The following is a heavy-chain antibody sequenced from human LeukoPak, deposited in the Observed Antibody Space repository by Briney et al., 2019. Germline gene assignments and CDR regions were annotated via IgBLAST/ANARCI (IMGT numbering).Heavy chain of an antibody. CDR2: ISYDGSNK. D-gene: IGHD3-10*01. V-gene: IGHV3-30*03. CDR3: ARYYYGSGSSYNWFDP. Sequence: GGSLTLSCAASGCTFTNYGMHWVRQAAGKGLAWVGVISYDGSNKYNAESVKGRFTISRDNAKNSLYLQMSSLRAEDTAVYYCARYYYGSGSSYNWFDPWGQGTLVTVSS. CDR1: GCTFTNYG. J-gene: IGHJ5*02.